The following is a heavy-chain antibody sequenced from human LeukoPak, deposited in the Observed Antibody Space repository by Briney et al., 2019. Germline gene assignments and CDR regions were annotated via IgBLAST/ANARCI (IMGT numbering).Heavy chain of an antibody. CDR1: GYTFTSYD. CDR3: ARGLRYCSGGRCYFSPPYYYYMDV. Sequence: ASVKVSCKASGYTFTSYDINWVRHATGQGLEWMRWMNPNSGNTGYAQKFQGRVTMTRNTSISTAYMELSSLRSEDTAVYYCARGLRYCSGGRCYFSPPYYYYMDVWGKGTTVTISS. CDR2: MNPNSGNT. V-gene: IGHV1-8*01. J-gene: IGHJ6*03. D-gene: IGHD2-15*01.